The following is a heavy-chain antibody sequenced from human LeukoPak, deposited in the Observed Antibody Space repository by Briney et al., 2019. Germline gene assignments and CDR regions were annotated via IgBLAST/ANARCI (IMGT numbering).Heavy chain of an antibody. J-gene: IGHJ3*02. Sequence: GGSLRLSCAASGFTFSSYGMHWVRQAPGKGLEWVAVIWYDGSNKYYADSVKGRFTISRDNSKNTLYLHMNSLRAEDTAVYYCSTDHDAFDIWGQGTMVTVSS. V-gene: IGHV3-33*01. CDR2: IWYDGSNK. CDR1: GFTFSSYG. CDR3: STDHDAFDI.